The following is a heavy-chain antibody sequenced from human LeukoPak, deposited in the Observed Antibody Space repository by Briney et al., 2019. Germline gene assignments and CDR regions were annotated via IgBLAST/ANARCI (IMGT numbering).Heavy chain of an antibody. CDR3: ARTQTPYSSHAHFDY. J-gene: IGHJ4*02. V-gene: IGHV1-69*13. Sequence: SVKVSCKASGGTFSSYAISWVRQAPGQGLEWMGGIIPIFGTANYAQKFQGRVTITADESTSTAYMELSSLRSEDTAVYYCARTQTPYSSHAHFDYWGQGTLVTVSS. D-gene: IGHD2-15*01. CDR2: IIPIFGTA. CDR1: GGTFSSYA.